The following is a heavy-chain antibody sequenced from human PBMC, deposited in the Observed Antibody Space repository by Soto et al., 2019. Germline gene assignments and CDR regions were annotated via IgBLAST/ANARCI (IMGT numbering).Heavy chain of an antibody. CDR3: ARDLLHYDFWSGYSAYFYYGMDV. D-gene: IGHD3-3*01. CDR1: GFTFSSYE. J-gene: IGHJ6*02. V-gene: IGHV3-48*03. CDR2: ISDSGRTI. Sequence: VGSLRLSCSASGFTFSSYEMNWVRQAPGKGLEWVSYISDSGRTIYYADSVKGRFTVSRDDAQNSVYLQMDSLRAEDTAVYYCARDLLHYDFWSGYSAYFYYGMDVWGPGTTVTVSS.